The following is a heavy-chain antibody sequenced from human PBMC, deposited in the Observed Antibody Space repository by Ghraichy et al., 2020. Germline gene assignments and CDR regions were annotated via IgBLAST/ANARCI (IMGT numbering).Heavy chain of an antibody. CDR3: TRGGVAAAFDS. V-gene: IGHV3-74*01. D-gene: IGHD6-13*01. CDR2: IDGDGSNP. Sequence: WGSLRLSCAASGFTFRTYWMHWVRQAPGKGLLWVSRIDGDGSNPTYADSVKGRFTISRDNAKNTLYLQMNSLRAEDTAVYYCTRGGVAAAFDSWGQGTLVTVS. J-gene: IGHJ4*02. CDR1: GFTFRTYW.